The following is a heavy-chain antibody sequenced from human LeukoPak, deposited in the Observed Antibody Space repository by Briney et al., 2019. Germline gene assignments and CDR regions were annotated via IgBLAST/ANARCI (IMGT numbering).Heavy chain of an antibody. D-gene: IGHD6-6*01. CDR3: ASSNSIADVY. CDR2: MNPNSGNT. CDR1: GYTFTSYD. V-gene: IGHV1-8*01. J-gene: IGHJ4*02. Sequence: GASVKVSCKASGYTFTSYDINWVRQATGQGLEWMGWMNPNSGNTGYARKFQGRVTMTRNTSISTAYMELSSLRSEDTAVYYCASSNSIADVYWGQGTLVTVSS.